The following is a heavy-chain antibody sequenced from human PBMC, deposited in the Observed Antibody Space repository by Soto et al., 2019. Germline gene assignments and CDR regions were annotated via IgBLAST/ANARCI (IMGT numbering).Heavy chain of an antibody. CDR2: ISSASSET. V-gene: IGHV3-21*04. Sequence: GGSLRLSCEASGFTFSRVSMNWVRQVPGKGLEWVASISSASSETWCADSVKGRFIISRDNAQNTLFLQMKRLTVDDTAIYYCAAPRDEYGSGVSWFTYGMDIWGQGTTVTVSS. CDR1: GFTFSRVS. CDR3: AAPRDEYGSGVSWFTYGMDI. D-gene: IGHD3-10*01. J-gene: IGHJ6*02.